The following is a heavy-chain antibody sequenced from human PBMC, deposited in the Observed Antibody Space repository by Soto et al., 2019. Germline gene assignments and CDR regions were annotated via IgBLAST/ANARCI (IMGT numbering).Heavy chain of an antibody. Sequence: GGSLRLSCAASGFTFSSYGMHWVRQAPGKGLEWVAVIWYDGSNKYYADSVKGRFTISRDNSKNTLYLQMNSLRAEDTAVYYCASVASYDILTAIEGLDAFDIWGQGTMVTVSS. CDR3: ASVASYDILTAIEGLDAFDI. J-gene: IGHJ3*02. V-gene: IGHV3-33*01. CDR2: IWYDGSNK. D-gene: IGHD3-9*01. CDR1: GFTFSSYG.